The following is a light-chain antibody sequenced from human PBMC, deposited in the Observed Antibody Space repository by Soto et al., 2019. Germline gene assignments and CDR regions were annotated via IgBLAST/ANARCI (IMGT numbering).Light chain of an antibody. CDR3: QQANTFPLT. J-gene: IGKJ5*01. Sequence: DILLTQSPYPLSATVGDRVPITCRASQSISSYLNWYQQKPGNAPKLLIYAASSLQSGVPSRFSGSGSGTHFTLTISSLQPEDFATYYCQQANTFPLTFGQGTRLEI. V-gene: IGKV1-39*01. CDR1: QSISSY. CDR2: AAS.